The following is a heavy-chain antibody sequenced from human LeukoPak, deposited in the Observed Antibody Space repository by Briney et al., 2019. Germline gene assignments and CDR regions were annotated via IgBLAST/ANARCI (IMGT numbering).Heavy chain of an antibody. D-gene: IGHD1-7*01. J-gene: IGHJ4*02. V-gene: IGHV3-23*01. CDR2: IIGSGGST. CDR1: GFTFSNYA. CDR3: AKDYVELQFDY. Sequence: GGSLRLSCAASGFTFSNYAMSWVRQAPGKGLEWVSAIIGSGGSTYYADSVKGRFTISRDNSKSTLNLQMNSLRAEDTAVYYCAKDYVELQFDYWGQGALVTVSS.